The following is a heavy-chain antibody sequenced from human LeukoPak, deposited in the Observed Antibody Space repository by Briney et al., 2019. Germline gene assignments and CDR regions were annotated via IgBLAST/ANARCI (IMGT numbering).Heavy chain of an antibody. D-gene: IGHD2-8*02. Sequence: GGSLRLSCAASGFTFSSYGMHWVRQAPGKGLEWVAFIRYDGSNKYYADSVKGRFTISRDNSKNTLYLQMNSLRAEDTAVYYCAKGAWSSQLLFWPAKYYFDYWGQGTLVTVSS. CDR3: AKGAWSSQLLFWPAKYYFDY. J-gene: IGHJ4*02. CDR2: IRYDGSNK. V-gene: IGHV3-30*02. CDR1: GFTFSSYG.